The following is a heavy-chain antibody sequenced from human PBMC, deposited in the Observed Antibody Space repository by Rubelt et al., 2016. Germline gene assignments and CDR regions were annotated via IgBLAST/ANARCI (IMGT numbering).Heavy chain of an antibody. D-gene: IGHD5-12*01. J-gene: IGHJ6*02. CDR3: ARGDIVATLYGMDV. V-gene: IGHV1-46*01. Sequence: QVQLVLSGAEVKKPGASVKVSCKASGYTFTSYGISWVRQAPGQGLEWMGIINPSGGSTSYAQKFQGRVTMTRATSTRTGYMELSSLRAEDTAVYYCARGDIVATLYGMDVWGQGTTVTVSS. CDR2: INPSGGST. CDR1: GYTFTSYG.